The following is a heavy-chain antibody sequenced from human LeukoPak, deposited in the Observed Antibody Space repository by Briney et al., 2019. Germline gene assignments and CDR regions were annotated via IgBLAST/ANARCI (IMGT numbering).Heavy chain of an antibody. Sequence: GGSLRLSCAASGFTFSSYEMNWVRQAPGKGLEWVSYISSSDSTIYYADSVKGRFTISRDNAKNSLYLQMNSLRAEDTAVYYCVRDAGTRLKYSYGYGDYWGQGSLVTVSS. V-gene: IGHV3-48*03. J-gene: IGHJ4*02. CDR1: GFTFSSYE. CDR2: ISSSDSTI. D-gene: IGHD5-18*01. CDR3: VRDAGTRLKYSYGYGDY.